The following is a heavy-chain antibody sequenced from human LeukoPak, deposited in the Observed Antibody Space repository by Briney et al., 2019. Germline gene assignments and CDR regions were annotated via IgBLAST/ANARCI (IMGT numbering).Heavy chain of an antibody. D-gene: IGHD6-19*01. CDR3: ARNGYTSGWYRN. J-gene: IGHJ4*02. Sequence: GGSLRLSCAASGFTVCSNYMSWVRQAPGKGLEWVSTIYSGGSTYYADSVKGRFTISRDNSKNTLYLQMNSLRGEDTAVYYCARNGYTSGWYRNWGQGTLVTVSS. CDR1: GFTVCSNY. V-gene: IGHV3-53*01. CDR2: IYSGGST.